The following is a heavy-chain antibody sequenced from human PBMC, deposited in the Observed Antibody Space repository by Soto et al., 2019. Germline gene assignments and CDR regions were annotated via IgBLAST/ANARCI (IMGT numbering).Heavy chain of an antibody. CDR1: GFTFATYP. Sequence: QVQLVESGGDVVQPGRSLRLSCVVSGFTFATYPMHWVRQAPGKGLEWVAVLVDDLNLRGYAESVKGRFTISGDKSKNTLYLEMNSLRPDDTAVYYCAKEGGSSGRAGFFDPWGQGTLVTVSS. CDR2: LVDDLNLR. J-gene: IGHJ5*02. V-gene: IGHV3-30*18. D-gene: IGHD3-10*01. CDR3: AKEGGSSGRAGFFDP.